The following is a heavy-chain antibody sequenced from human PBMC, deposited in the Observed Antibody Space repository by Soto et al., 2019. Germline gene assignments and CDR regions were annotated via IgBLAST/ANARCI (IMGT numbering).Heavy chain of an antibody. D-gene: IGHD3-10*01. V-gene: IGHV4-34*01. Sequence: SETLSLTCAVYGGSFSGYYWSWIRQPPGKGLEWIGEINHSGSTNYNPSLKSRVTISVDTSKNQFSLKLSSVTAADTAVYYCARGLGLYYYGSGSYYNGRYYYGMDVWGQGTTVTVSS. CDR2: INHSGST. CDR3: ARGLGLYYYGSGSYYNGRYYYGMDV. CDR1: GGSFSGYY. J-gene: IGHJ6*02.